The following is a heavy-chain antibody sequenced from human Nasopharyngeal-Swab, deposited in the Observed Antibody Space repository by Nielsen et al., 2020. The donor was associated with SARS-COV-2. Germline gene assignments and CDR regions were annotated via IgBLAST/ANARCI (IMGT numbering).Heavy chain of an antibody. Sequence: GESLKISCAASGFTFSSYSMNWVRQAPGKGLEWVSSISSSSSYIYCADSVKGRFTISRDNAKNSLYLQMNSLRAEDTAVYYCARDYPVGQLNYYYGMDVWGQGTTVTVSS. J-gene: IGHJ6*02. V-gene: IGHV3-21*01. CDR2: ISSSSSYI. CDR3: ARDYPVGQLNYYYGMDV. D-gene: IGHD6-13*01. CDR1: GFTFSSYS.